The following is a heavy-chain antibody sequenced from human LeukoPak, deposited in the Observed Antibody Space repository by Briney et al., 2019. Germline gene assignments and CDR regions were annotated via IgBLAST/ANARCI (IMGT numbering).Heavy chain of an antibody. J-gene: IGHJ2*01. CDR3: ARLGITMIVPSLYFDL. CDR1: GGSISSSNW. CDR2: IYHSGST. Sequence: PSETLSLTCAVSGGSISSSNWWSWVRQPPGKGLEWIGEIYHSGSTNYNPSLKSRVTISVDTSKNQFSLKLSSVTAADTAVYYCARLGITMIVPSLYFDLWGRGTLVTVSS. D-gene: IGHD3-22*01. V-gene: IGHV4-4*02.